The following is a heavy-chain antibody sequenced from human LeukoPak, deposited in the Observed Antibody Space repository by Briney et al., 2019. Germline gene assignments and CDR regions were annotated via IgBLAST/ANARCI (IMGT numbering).Heavy chain of an antibody. Sequence: GGSLRLSCAASGFTFSSYWMSWVRQAPGKGLEWVANIKQDGSEKYYVDSVKGRFTISRDNAKNSLYLQMNSLRAEDTAVYYCAGDSVLPEGNWFDPWGQGTLVTVSS. CDR3: AGDSVLPEGNWFDP. J-gene: IGHJ5*02. CDR2: IKQDGSEK. V-gene: IGHV3-7*01. D-gene: IGHD1-14*01. CDR1: GFTFSSYW.